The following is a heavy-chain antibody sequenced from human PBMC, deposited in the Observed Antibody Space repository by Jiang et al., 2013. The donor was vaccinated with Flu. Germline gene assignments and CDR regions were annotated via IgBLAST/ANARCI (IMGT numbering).Heavy chain of an antibody. CDR3: AGSYQLLGSPDY. J-gene: IGHJ4*02. CDR2: IDPSDSYT. V-gene: IGHV5-10-1*01. CDR1: GYSFTSYW. D-gene: IGHD2-2*01. Sequence: GAEVKKPGESLRISCKGSGYSFTSYWITWVRQMPGKGLEWMGRIDPSDSYTNYSPSFQGHVTISADKSISTAYLQWTSLKASDTAMYYCAGSYQLLGSPDYWGQGTLVTVSS.